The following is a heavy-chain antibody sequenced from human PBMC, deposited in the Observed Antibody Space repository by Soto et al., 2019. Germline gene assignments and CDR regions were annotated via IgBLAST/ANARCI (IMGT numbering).Heavy chain of an antibody. CDR2: MSIGYDKT. Sequence: EEQLLLSGGGLIQPGGSLRLSCAASGFTFIDYSMAWVRQTPERGLEWVSGMSIGYDKTFYTNSVKGRFTVSRDRSKNTVDCQMSGRRAGDTVMYYCARWIGYGGLWGQATLVTVSS. CDR3: ARWIGYGGL. J-gene: IGHJ4*02. CDR1: GFTFIDYS. D-gene: IGHD5-12*01. V-gene: IGHV3-23*01.